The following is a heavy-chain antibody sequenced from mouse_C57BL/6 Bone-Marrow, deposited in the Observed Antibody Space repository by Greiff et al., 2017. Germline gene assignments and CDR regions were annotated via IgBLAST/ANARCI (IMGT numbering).Heavy chain of an antibody. CDR3: TLGGTERYAMDY. CDR1: GFNIKDDY. CDR2: IDPENGDT. D-gene: IGHD3-3*01. J-gene: IGHJ4*01. V-gene: IGHV14-4*01. Sequence: EVKVVESGAELVRPGASVKLSCTASGFNIKDDYMHWVKQRPEQGLEWIGWIDPENGDTEYASKFQGKATITADTSSNTAYLQLSSLTSEDTAFYYCTLGGTERYAMDYWGQGTSVTVSS.